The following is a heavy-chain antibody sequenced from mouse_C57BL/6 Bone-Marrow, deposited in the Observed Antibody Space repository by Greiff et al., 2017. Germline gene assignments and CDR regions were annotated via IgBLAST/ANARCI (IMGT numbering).Heavy chain of an antibody. CDR1: GFTFTDYY. J-gene: IGHJ4*01. CDR3: ARYHGDYAMDY. CDR2: IRNKANGYTT. Sequence: EVKLQESGGGLVQPGGSLSLSCAASGFTFTDYYMSWVRQPPGKALEWLGFIRNKANGYTTEYSASVKGRFTISRDNSQNILYLQMSALRAEDSATYYCARYHGDYAMDYWGQGTSVTVSS. V-gene: IGHV7-3*01.